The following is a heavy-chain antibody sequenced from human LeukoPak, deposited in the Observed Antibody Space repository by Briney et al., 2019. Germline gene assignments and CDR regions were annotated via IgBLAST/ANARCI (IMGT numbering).Heavy chain of an antibody. V-gene: IGHV3-49*04. CDR1: GFTFGDYG. CDR2: IRSKAYGGTT. J-gene: IGHJ4*02. CDR3: TRDVPFDY. Sequence: GGSLRLSCTASGFTFGDYGMSWVRQAPGKGLEGVGFIRSKAYGGTTEYAASVKGRFTISRDDSKSIAYLQINSLKTEDTAVYYCTRDVPFDYWGQGTLVTVSS.